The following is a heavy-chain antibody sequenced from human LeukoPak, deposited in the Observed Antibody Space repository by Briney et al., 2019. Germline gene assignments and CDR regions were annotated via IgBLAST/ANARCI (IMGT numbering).Heavy chain of an antibody. Sequence: PGRSLRLSCAASAFSFSSYSMHWVRQAPGKGLEWVAVISYDGSNKYYADSVKGRFTISRDNSKNTLFLQMNSLRAEHTAVYYCATDPQDWDDDRLDYWGQGTLVTVSS. CDR2: ISYDGSNK. CDR1: AFSFSSYS. J-gene: IGHJ4*02. D-gene: IGHD1-1*01. V-gene: IGHV3-30*04. CDR3: ATDPQDWDDDRLDY.